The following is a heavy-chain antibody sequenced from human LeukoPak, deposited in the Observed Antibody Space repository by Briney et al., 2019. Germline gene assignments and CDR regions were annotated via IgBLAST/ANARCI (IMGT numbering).Heavy chain of an antibody. CDR2: INTDGTVT. Sequence: GGSLRLSCAASGFTFSKYWMLWVRQAPGKGLESVSRINTDGTVTTYADSVKGRFTVSRDNADNTMFLQMNSVRDEDTAVFYCATKQWLAPPPDSWGQGTPVTVSS. CDR3: ATKQWLAPPPDS. CDR1: GFTFSKYW. V-gene: IGHV3-74*01. J-gene: IGHJ4*02. D-gene: IGHD6-19*01.